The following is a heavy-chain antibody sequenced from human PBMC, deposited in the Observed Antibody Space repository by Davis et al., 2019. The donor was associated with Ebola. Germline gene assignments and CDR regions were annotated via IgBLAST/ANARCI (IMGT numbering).Heavy chain of an antibody. V-gene: IGHV4-34*01. Sequence: GSLRLSCAASGFTFSSYAMSWIRQPPGKGLEWIGEINHSGSTNYNPSLKSRVTISVDTSKNQFSLKLSSVTAADTAVYYCARSNQWLVRGFDYWGQGTLVTVSS. CDR2: INHSGST. D-gene: IGHD6-19*01. CDR3: ARSNQWLVRGFDY. CDR1: GFTFSSYA. J-gene: IGHJ4*02.